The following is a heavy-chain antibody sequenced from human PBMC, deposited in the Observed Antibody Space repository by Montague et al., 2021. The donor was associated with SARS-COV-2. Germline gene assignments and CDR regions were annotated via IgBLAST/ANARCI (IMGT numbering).Heavy chain of an antibody. V-gene: IGHV2-70*11. CDR2: IDWDDDK. Sequence: PALVKPTQTLTLTCTFSGFSLSTSGMCVSWIRQPPGKALEWLARIDWDDDKYYSTSLKTRLTISKDTSKSQVVLTMTNMDPVDTATYYCAHDRVTMIVVAKADAFDIWGQGTMVTVSS. D-gene: IGHD3-22*01. CDR3: AHDRVTMIVVAKADAFDI. CDR1: GFSLSTSGMC. J-gene: IGHJ3*02.